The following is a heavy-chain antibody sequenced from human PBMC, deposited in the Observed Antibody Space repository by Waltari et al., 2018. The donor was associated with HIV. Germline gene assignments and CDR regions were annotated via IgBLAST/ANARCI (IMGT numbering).Heavy chain of an antibody. V-gene: IGHV1-2*02. CDR1: GYTFTGYY. CDR2: INPNSGAT. D-gene: IGHD2-2*01. Sequence: QVQLVQSGAEAKKPGASVRVSCKASGYTFTGYYMHWVRQAAGQGLEWMGWINPNSGATNYAQKLQCRVTMTRDTSISTAYMELNCLRSHDTAGYYGARPHPYCSTSSCPYFDPWGQGTLVTVSS. CDR3: ARPHPYCSTSSCPYFDP. J-gene: IGHJ5*02.